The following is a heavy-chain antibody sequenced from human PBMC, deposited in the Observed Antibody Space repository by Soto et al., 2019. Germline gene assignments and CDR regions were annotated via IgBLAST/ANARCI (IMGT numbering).Heavy chain of an antibody. CDR3: ARLSSIDSSGYYLDY. CDR2: IYYSGST. J-gene: IGHJ4*02. D-gene: IGHD3-22*01. Sequence: WGWILQPPGKGLEWIGYIYYSGSTHYSSSLKSRVTMSIDTSKNQFPLKLTSVTAADTAVYYCARLSSIDSSGYYLDYWGQGTLVTVSS. V-gene: IGHV4-31*02.